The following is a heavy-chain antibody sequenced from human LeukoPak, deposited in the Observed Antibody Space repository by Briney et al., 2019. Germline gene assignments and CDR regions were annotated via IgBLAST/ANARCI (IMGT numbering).Heavy chain of an antibody. CDR1: GGSISSYY. CDR2: IYYSGST. Sequence: SGTLSLTCTVSGGSISSYYWSWIRQPPGKGLERIGYIYYSGSTNYNPSLKRRATISVKTSKNQFSLKLRSVTAADTAVYYCARETGYTIEDYFDYWGQGTLVPVSS. J-gene: IGHJ4*02. D-gene: IGHD3-9*01. CDR3: ARETGYTIEDYFDY. V-gene: IGHV4-59*01.